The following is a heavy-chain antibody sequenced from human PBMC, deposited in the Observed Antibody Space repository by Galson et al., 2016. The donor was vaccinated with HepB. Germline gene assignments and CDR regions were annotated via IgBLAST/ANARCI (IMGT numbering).Heavy chain of an antibody. D-gene: IGHD6-19*01. V-gene: IGHV6-1*01. CDR2: TYYMSKWYN. J-gene: IGHJ6*02. Sequence: CAISGDSVSSSSAAWNWIRQSPSGGLEWLGRTYYMSKWYNDYAVSVRGRFTISRDNSKNTLYLEMNSLRAEDTAVYYCAEGWRYSYGMDVWGQGTTVTVSS. CDR1: GDSVSSSSAA. CDR3: AEGWRYSYGMDV.